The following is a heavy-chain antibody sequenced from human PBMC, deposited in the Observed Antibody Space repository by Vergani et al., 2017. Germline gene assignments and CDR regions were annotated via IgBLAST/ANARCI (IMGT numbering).Heavy chain of an antibody. D-gene: IGHD2-2*01. V-gene: IGHV3-23*04. CDR3: AKIREYQLLFNNWFDP. Sequence: EVQLVESGGGLVQPGGSLRLSCAASGFTFSSYAMSWVRQAPGKGLEWVSAISGSGGSTYYADSVKGRFTISRDNSKNTLYLQMNSPRAEDTAVYYCAKIREYQLLFNNWFDPWGQGTLVTVSS. CDR1: GFTFSSYA. CDR2: ISGSGGST. J-gene: IGHJ5*02.